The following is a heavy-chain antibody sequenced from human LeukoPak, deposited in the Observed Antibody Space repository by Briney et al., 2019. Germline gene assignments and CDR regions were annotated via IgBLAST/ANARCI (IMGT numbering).Heavy chain of an antibody. J-gene: IGHJ4*02. V-gene: IGHV4-39*01. CDR2: IYYSGST. CDR3: ARQTGSGLFILP. D-gene: IGHD3/OR15-3a*01. Sequence: PSETLSLTCTVSGGSISSSSYYLAWIRQPPGKGLEWIGSIYYSGSTYYNPSLKSRVTISVDTSKNQFSLRLTSVTAADTAVYYCARQTGSGLFILPGGQGTLVTVSS. CDR1: GGSISSSSYY.